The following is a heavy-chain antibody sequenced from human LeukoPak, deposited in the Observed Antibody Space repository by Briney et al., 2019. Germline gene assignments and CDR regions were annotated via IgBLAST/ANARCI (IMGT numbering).Heavy chain of an antibody. CDR1: GGSISSSSYY. CDR3: ARLNSYFYGMDV. CDR2: IYYSGST. Sequence: SETLSLTCTVSGGSISSSSYYWGWIRQPPGKGLEWIGSIYYSGSTYYNPSLKSRVTISVDTSKNQFSLKVSSVTAADTAVYYCARLNSYFYGMDVWGQGTTVTVSS. V-gene: IGHV4-39*01. J-gene: IGHJ6*02.